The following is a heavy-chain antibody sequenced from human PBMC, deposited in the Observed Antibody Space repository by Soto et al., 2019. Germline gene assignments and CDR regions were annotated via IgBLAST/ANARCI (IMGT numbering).Heavy chain of an antibody. V-gene: IGHV3-74*01. D-gene: IGHD6-19*01. CDR1: GFTFSSYC. CDR3: ARDTSGSPLDFDY. CDR2: INSDGSST. Sequence: GGSQRLSCAASGFTFSSYCMYWVRQAPGEGLVWVSRINSDGSSTTYADSVEGRFTISRDNAKNTLYLQMNSLRAEDTAVYYCARDTSGSPLDFDYWGQGTLVTVSS. J-gene: IGHJ4*02.